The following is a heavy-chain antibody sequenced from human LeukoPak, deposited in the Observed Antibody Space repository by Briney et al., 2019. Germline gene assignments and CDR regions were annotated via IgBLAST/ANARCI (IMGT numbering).Heavy chain of an antibody. Sequence: GGSLRLSCAASGFTFSSYSMNWVRQAPGKGLEWVSSISSSSSYIYYADSVKGRFTISRDNAKNSLYLRMNSLRAEDTAVYYCAQGRDDYVWGSYRYNYWGQGTLVTVSS. CDR2: ISSSSSYI. V-gene: IGHV3-21*01. D-gene: IGHD3-16*02. J-gene: IGHJ4*02. CDR1: GFTFSSYS. CDR3: AQGRDDYVWGSYRYNY.